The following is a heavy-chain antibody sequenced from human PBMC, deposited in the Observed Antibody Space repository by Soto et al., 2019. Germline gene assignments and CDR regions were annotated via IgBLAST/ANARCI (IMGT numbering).Heavy chain of an antibody. Sequence: ASVKVSCKASGGTFSSYAISWVRQAPGQGLEWMGGIIPIFGTANYAQKFQGRVTITADESTSTAYMERSSLRSEDTAGYYCARGTYCSSTSCYLWNYYYYGMDVWGQGTTVTVSS. V-gene: IGHV1-69*13. CDR3: ARGTYCSSTSCYLWNYYYYGMDV. CDR2: IIPIFGTA. CDR1: GGTFSSYA. J-gene: IGHJ6*02. D-gene: IGHD2-2*01.